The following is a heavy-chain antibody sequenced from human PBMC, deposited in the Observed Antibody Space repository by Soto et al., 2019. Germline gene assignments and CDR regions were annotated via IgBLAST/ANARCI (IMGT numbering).Heavy chain of an antibody. V-gene: IGHV4-31*03. Sequence: QVQLQESGPGLVKPSQTLSLTCTVSGGSISSGGYYWSWIRQHPGKGLEWIGYIYYSGSTYYNPPLKSRVTISVDTSKNQFSLKLSSVTAADTAVYYCARVGSSSWYGGANWFDPWGQGTLVTVSS. CDR3: ARVGSSSWYGGANWFDP. CDR1: GGSISSGGYY. D-gene: IGHD6-13*01. CDR2: IYYSGST. J-gene: IGHJ5*02.